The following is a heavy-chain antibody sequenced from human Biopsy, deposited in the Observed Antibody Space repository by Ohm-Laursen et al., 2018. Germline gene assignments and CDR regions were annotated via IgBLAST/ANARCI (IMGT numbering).Heavy chain of an antibody. V-gene: IGHV3-20*04. CDR2: INRNGGGI. J-gene: IGHJ4*02. D-gene: IGHD3-10*01. CDR1: GFTFDEYG. Sequence: SLRLSRAASGFTFDEYGMSWVRQPPGKGLEWVAGINRNGGGIGYAESIKGRFSISRDNAQNLLFLQMTSLTAEDTALYYCARGGSYDYWGQGTLVSVSS. CDR3: ARGGSYDY.